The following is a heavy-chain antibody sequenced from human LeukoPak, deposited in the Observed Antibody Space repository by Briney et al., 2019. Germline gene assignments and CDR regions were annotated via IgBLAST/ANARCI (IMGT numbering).Heavy chain of an antibody. CDR1: GGSFSGYY. J-gene: IGHJ4*02. CDR3: ARGHASYSYGFRY. V-gene: IGHV4-34*01. D-gene: IGHD5-18*01. CDR2: INHSGST. Sequence: PSETLSLTCAVYGGSFSGYYRSWIRQPPGKGLEWIGEINHSGSTNYNPSLKSRVTISVDTSKKQFSLKLSSVTAADTAVYYCARGHASYSYGFRYWGQGTLVTVSS.